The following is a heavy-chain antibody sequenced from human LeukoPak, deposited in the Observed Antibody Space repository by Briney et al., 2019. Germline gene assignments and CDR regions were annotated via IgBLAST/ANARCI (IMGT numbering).Heavy chain of an antibody. J-gene: IGHJ4*02. D-gene: IGHD3-10*01. CDR2: ISGSGGER. CDR3: AKDYYALLWFGEFNRKYYFDY. V-gene: IGHV3-23*01. Sequence: GGSLRLSCAASGFTFSNYGMSWVRQAPGKGLQWVSGISGSGGERYYTESVKGRFTISRDNSKDTLYLQMNSLRAEDTAVYYCAKDYYALLWFGEFNRKYYFDYWGQGTLVTVSS. CDR1: GFTFSNYG.